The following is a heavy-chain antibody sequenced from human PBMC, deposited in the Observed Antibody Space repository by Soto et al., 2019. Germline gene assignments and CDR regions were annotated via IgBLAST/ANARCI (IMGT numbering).Heavy chain of an antibody. J-gene: IGHJ3*02. D-gene: IGHD6-13*01. CDR1: GYTFTSYA. V-gene: IGHV1-3*01. Sequence: AASVKVSCKASGYTFTSYAMHWVRQAPGQRLEWMGWINAGNGNTKYSQKFQGRVTITRDTSASTAYMELSSLRSEDTAVYYCARALVAARIAADAGRGAFDICGQGTMVTVSS. CDR3: ARALVAARIAADAGRGAFDI. CDR2: INAGNGNT.